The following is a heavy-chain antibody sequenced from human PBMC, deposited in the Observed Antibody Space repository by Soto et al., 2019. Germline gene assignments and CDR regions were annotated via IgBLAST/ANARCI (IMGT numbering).Heavy chain of an antibody. Sequence: QVQLQESGPGLVKPSQTLSLTCTVSGGSISSGDYYWSWIRQPPGKGLEWIGYIYYSGSTYYNPSLKSRVTIPVNTSKNQFSLKLGPVTAADTAVYYWARRGGGETYYYDSSGYYYHDYWGQGTLVTVSS. CDR2: IYYSGST. CDR3: ARRGGGETYYYDSSGYYYHDY. CDR1: GGSISSGDYY. D-gene: IGHD3-22*01. V-gene: IGHV4-30-4*01. J-gene: IGHJ4*02.